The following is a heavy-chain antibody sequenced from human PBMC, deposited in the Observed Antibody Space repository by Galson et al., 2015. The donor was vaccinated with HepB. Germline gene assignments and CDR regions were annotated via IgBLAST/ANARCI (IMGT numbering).Heavy chain of an antibody. CDR2: IKDDGSEK. CDR3: ARVKRGEWYSFYYNGMDV. J-gene: IGHJ6*02. CDR1: EFILSMYW. D-gene: IGHD3-10*01. V-gene: IGHV3-7*05. Sequence: SLRLSCAASEFILSMYWMNWVRQAPGKGLEWVANIKDDGSEKNYVDSVKGRFTTSRDNAKNSLYLQMNSLRAEDTAVYYCARVKRGEWYSFYYNGMDVWGQGTTVTVSS.